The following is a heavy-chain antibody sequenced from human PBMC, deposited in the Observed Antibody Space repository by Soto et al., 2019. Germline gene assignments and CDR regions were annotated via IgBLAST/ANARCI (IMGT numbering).Heavy chain of an antibody. Sequence: PSETLSLTCTVSGGSISSGAYYWSWIRQHPGKGLEWIGYIYYSGSTYYNPSLESRVTLSVDTSRKQFSLKVSSVTAADTAVYYCGKANYFDSSGPFDYWGPGTLVTVSS. CDR3: GKANYFDSSGPFDY. CDR2: IYYSGST. CDR1: GGSISSGAYY. J-gene: IGHJ4*02. V-gene: IGHV4-31*03. D-gene: IGHD3-22*01.